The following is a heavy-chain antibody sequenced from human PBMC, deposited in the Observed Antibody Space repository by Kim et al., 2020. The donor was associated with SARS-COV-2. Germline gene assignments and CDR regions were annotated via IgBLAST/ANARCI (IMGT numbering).Heavy chain of an antibody. CDR3: ARDGKAAAGTRYYYYGMDV. CDR1: GFTFSSYD. CDR2: IGTAGDT. Sequence: GGSLRLSCAASGFTFSSYDMHWVRQATGKGLEWVSAIGTAGDTYYPGSVKGRFTISRENAKNSLYLQMNSLRAGDTAVYYCARDGKAAAGTRYYYYGMDVWGQGTTVTVSS. J-gene: IGHJ6*02. D-gene: IGHD6-13*01. V-gene: IGHV3-13*01.